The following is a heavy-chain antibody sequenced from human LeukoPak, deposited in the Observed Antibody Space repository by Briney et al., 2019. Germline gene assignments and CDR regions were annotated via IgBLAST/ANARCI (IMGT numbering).Heavy chain of an antibody. D-gene: IGHD4-17*01. CDR3: AKDPGLRFEYFQH. CDR1: GFTLSSYA. CDR2: ISGSGGST. V-gene: IGHV3-23*01. Sequence: GSLRLSCAASGFTLSSYAMSWVRQAPGKGLEWVSAISGSGGSTYYADSVKGRFTISRDNSKNTLYLQMNSLRAEDTAVYYCAKDPGLRFEYFQHWGQGTLVTVSS. J-gene: IGHJ1*01.